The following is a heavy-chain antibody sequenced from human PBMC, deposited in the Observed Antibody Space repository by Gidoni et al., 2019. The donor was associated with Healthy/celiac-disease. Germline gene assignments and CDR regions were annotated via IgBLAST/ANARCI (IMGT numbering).Heavy chain of an antibody. CDR3: TSEDCSSTSCYHYYGMDV. V-gene: IGHV3-49*03. Sequence: EVQLVESGGGLVQPGRSLRLSCTASGFTFGDYAMSWFRQAPGKGLEWVGFIRSKAYGGITEYAASVKGRFTISRDDSKSIAYLQMNSLKTEDTAVYYCTSEDCSSTSCYHYYGMDVWGQGTTVTVSS. D-gene: IGHD2-2*01. CDR2: IRSKAYGGIT. J-gene: IGHJ6*02. CDR1: GFTFGDYA.